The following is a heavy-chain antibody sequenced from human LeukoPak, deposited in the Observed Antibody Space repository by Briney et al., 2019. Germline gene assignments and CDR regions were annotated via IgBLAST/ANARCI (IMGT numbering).Heavy chain of an antibody. V-gene: IGHV1-2*02. D-gene: IGHD6-19*01. CDR3: ARDIDSSGWKYYFDY. CDR2: INPNSGGT. CDR1: GYTFTSYY. Sequence: ASVKVSCKASGYTFTSYYMHWVRQAPGQGLEWMGWINPNSGGTNYAQKFQGRVTMTRDTSISTAYMELSRLRSDDTAVYYCARDIDSSGWKYYFDYWGQGTLVTVSS. J-gene: IGHJ4*02.